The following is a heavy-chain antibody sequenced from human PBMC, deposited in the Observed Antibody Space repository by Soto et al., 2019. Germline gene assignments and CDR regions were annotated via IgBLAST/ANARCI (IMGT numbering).Heavy chain of an antibody. CDR1: GYTFTSYY. J-gene: IGHJ4*02. V-gene: IGHV1-46*01. D-gene: IGHD4-4*01. Sequence: QVQLVQSGAEVKKPGASVRLFCETSGYTFTSYYIHWVRQAPGQGLEWMAFINPSGGASTSAQKLRDRVNVTRDAYTSTVYMQLRNLASEDTAVYYCARDDYSNYFDYWGQGTLVTVSS. CDR2: INPSGGAS. CDR3: ARDDYSNYFDY.